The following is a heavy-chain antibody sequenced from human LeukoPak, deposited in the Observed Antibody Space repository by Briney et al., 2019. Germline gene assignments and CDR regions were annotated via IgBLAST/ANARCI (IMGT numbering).Heavy chain of an antibody. Sequence: GASVTVSCKASGYTFTSYGISWVRQAPGQGLEWMGWISAYNGNTNYAQKLQGRVTMTTDTSTSTAYMELRSLRSDDTAVYYCARDPNPPGIAARPVYYYGMDVWGQGTTVTVSS. J-gene: IGHJ6*02. CDR2: ISAYNGNT. D-gene: IGHD6-6*01. CDR3: ARDPNPPGIAARPVYYYGMDV. CDR1: GYTFTSYG. V-gene: IGHV1-18*01.